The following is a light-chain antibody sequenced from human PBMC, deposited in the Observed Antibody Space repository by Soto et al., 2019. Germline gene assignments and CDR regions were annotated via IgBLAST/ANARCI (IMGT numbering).Light chain of an antibody. CDR2: GES. Sequence: EIVLTQSPGTLSLSPGERATLSCRASQSVRSSYLAWFQQKPGQAPRLLIYGESSRATGSPDRFSVSESGTDLALAISRLGPVAFAVYYCQLHGSTAKTFGRGTKLEIK. CDR1: QSVRSSY. V-gene: IGKV3-20*01. CDR3: QLHGSTAKT. J-gene: IGKJ2*01.